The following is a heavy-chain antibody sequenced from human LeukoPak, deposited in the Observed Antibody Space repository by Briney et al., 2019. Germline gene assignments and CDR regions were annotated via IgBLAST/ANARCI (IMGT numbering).Heavy chain of an antibody. CDR2: IWYDGSNK. J-gene: IGHJ4*02. CDR3: ARDWAARYCFDY. Sequence: GGSLRLSCAASGFTFSSYGMHWVRQAPGKGLEWVAVIWYDGSNKYYADSVKGRFTISRDNSKNTLYLQMNSLRAEDTAVYYCARDWAARYCFDYWGQGTLVTVSS. CDR1: GFTFSSYG. V-gene: IGHV3-33*01. D-gene: IGHD6-6*01.